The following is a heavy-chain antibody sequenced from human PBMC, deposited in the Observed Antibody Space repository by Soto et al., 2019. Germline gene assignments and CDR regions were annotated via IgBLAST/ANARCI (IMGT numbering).Heavy chain of an antibody. CDR2: ISSSSSYI. V-gene: IGHV3-21*01. D-gene: IGHD3-3*01. CDR3: GRDQEDFWSGYYYYYYGGDV. Sequence: GGSLRLSCAASGFTFSSYSMNWVRQAPGKGLEWVSSISSSSSYIYYADSVKGRFTISRDNAKNSLYLQMNSLRAEDTAVYCCGRDQEDFWSGYYYYYYGGDVWGQGTPVTLSS. J-gene: IGHJ6*02. CDR1: GFTFSSYS.